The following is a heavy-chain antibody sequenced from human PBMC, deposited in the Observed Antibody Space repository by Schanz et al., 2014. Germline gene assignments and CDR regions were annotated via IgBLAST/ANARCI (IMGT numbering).Heavy chain of an antibody. Sequence: EVQLLDSGGGLVQPGGSLRLSCAASGFTFSTYAMSWVRQAPGKGLEWVSAISGSGGSTYYADSVKGRFTISRDNSKNILYLQMNSLRAGDTAVYYCARANYRRKINFDYWGRGTLVTVSS. V-gene: IGHV3-23*01. CDR3: ARANYRRKINFDY. CDR2: ISGSGGST. J-gene: IGHJ4*02. D-gene: IGHD3-10*01. CDR1: GFTFSTYA.